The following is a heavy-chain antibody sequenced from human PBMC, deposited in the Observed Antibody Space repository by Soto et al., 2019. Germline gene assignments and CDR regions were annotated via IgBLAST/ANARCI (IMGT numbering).Heavy chain of an antibody. J-gene: IGHJ4*02. CDR1: GGSCSGYY. Sequence: PSETLSLTCAVYGGSCSGYYWSWIRQPPGKGLEWIGEINHSGSTNYNPSLKSRVTISVDTSKNQFSLKLSSVTAADTAVYYCARGPSSSSWYGPPFLWGQGTLVTVSS. D-gene: IGHD6-13*01. CDR3: ARGPSSSSWYGPPFL. V-gene: IGHV4-34*01. CDR2: INHSGST.